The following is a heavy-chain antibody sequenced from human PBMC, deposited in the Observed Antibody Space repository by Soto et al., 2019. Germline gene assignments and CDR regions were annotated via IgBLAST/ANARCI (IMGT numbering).Heavy chain of an antibody. Sequence: SVKVSCKASGYSFTSYGIHWVRQAPGQGLEWMGGIIPIFGTANYAQKFQGRVTITADESTSTAYMELISLRSEDTAVYYCASSVLSRGAPRGYFDYWGQGTLVTVSS. CDR1: GYSFTSYG. CDR2: IIPIFGTA. V-gene: IGHV1-69*13. D-gene: IGHD2-2*01. J-gene: IGHJ4*02. CDR3: ASSVLSRGAPRGYFDY.